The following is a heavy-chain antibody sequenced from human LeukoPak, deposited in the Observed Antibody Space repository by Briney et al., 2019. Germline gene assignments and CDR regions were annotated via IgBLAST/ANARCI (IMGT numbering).Heavy chain of an antibody. V-gene: IGHV3-21*01. Sequence: PGGSLTLYCAASGFTFRSYIMHGLRPAPGKGLEGVSSISSSSSDIYYADSVKGRFTISRDNATNSLYLQMNSLRADEMAVYYCARALVVPAVTIPYNWFDPWGQGTLVTVSS. CDR3: ARALVVPAVTIPYNWFDP. CDR2: ISSSSSDI. D-gene: IGHD2-2*01. J-gene: IGHJ5*02. CDR1: GFTFRSYI.